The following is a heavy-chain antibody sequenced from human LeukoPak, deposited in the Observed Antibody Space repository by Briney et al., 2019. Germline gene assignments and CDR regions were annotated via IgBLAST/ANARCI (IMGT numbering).Heavy chain of an antibody. V-gene: IGHV1-8*03. J-gene: IGHJ6*03. D-gene: IGHD2-2*01. CDR3: ARGNFCSSTSCYSDYMDV. CDR1: GYTFTRYD. CDR2: MNPNSGNT. Sequence: ASVKVSCKASGYTFTRYDINWVRQATGQGLEWMGWMNPNSGNTGYAQKFQGRVTITRNTSISTAYMELSSLRSEDTAVYYCARGNFCSSTSCYSDYMDVWGKGTTVTVSS.